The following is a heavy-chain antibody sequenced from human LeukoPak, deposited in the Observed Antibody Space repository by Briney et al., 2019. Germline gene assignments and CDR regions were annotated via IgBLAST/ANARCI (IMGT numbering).Heavy chain of an antibody. Sequence: ASVEVSCKASGYTFTGYYMHWVRQAPGQGLEWMGWINPNSGGTNYAQKFQGRVTMTRDTSISTAYMELSRLRSDDTAVYYCARGIVVVAATAGDYWGQGTLVTASS. CDR1: GYTFTGYY. CDR3: ARGIVVVAATAGDY. J-gene: IGHJ4*02. V-gene: IGHV1-2*02. D-gene: IGHD2-15*01. CDR2: INPNSGGT.